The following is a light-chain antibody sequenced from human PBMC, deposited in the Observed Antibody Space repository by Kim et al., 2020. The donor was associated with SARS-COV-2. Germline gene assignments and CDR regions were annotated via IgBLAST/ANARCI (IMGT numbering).Light chain of an antibody. CDR1: QGITNY. CDR3: QEYNNAPWT. V-gene: IGKV1-27*01. Sequence: DIQMTQSPSSLSASIGDRVTITCRASQGITNYLAWYQQKPGKVPKLLIYAASILQSGVPSRFSGSGSGTDFTLTISSLQPEDVGTYYCQEYNNAPWTFGQGTKVDIK. J-gene: IGKJ1*01. CDR2: AAS.